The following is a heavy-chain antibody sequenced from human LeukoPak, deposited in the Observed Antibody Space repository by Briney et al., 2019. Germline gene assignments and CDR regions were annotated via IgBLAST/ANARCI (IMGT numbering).Heavy chain of an antibody. J-gene: IGHJ3*02. CDR1: GYTFTAYY. CDR2: INPNSGDT. CDR3: ARGPTLGLDI. V-gene: IGHV1-2*02. Sequence: GASVKVSCRASGYTFTAYYIHCVRQAPGQGLEWKGWINPNSGDTNLPQRFQGRVTMTRDTSIITAYMELSSLTSDDTGMYYCARGPTLGLDIWGQGTMVTVSS.